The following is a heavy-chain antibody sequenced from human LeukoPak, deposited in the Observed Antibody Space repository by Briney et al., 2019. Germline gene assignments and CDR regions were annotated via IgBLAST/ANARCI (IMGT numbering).Heavy chain of an antibody. Sequence: NPSETLSLTCTVSGGSISSYYWTWIRQPAGKGLEWIGRTYPSGSTNYNPSLKSRVTMSVDTSKNQFSLKLNSVTAADTAAYYCARENSGSYRQFDYWGQGTLVTVSS. CDR3: ARENSGSYRQFDY. J-gene: IGHJ4*02. V-gene: IGHV4-4*07. CDR1: GGSISSYY. D-gene: IGHD1-26*01. CDR2: TYPSGST.